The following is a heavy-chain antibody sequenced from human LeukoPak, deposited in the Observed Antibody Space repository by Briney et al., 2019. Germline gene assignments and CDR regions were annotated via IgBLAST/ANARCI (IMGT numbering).Heavy chain of an antibody. V-gene: IGHV3-9*01. D-gene: IGHD5-24*01. J-gene: IGHJ4*02. Sequence: GRSLRLSCAASGFTFDNYAMHWIRQAPGKGLEWVSGISWNSRSIGYADSVRGRFAMSRDNAKNSLYLQMNRLRAEDTAIYYCTRVGYIDEGIDYWGQGTLVTVSS. CDR3: TRVGYIDEGIDY. CDR2: ISWNSRSI. CDR1: GFTFDNYA.